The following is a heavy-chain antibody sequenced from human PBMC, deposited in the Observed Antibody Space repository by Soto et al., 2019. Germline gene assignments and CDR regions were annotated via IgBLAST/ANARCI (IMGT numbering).Heavy chain of an antibody. Sequence: GGSLRLSCAASGFTFSSYAMSWVRQAPGKGLEWVSAISGSGGSTYYADSVKGRFTISRDNAKNSLYLQMNSLRAEDTAVYYCARDGGVATIDYWGQGTLVTVSS. CDR2: ISGSGGST. CDR1: GFTFSSYA. V-gene: IGHV3-23*01. D-gene: IGHD5-12*01. CDR3: ARDGGVATIDY. J-gene: IGHJ4*02.